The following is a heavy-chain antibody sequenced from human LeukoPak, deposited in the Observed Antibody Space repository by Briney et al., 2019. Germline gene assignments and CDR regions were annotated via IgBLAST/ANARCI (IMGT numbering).Heavy chain of an antibody. J-gene: IGHJ6*02. V-gene: IGHV3-74*01. CDR3: ARADGMQWLYYYYYGMDV. Sequence: GGSLRLSCAASGFTFSSYWMHWVRQAPGKGLVWVSRVSSDGSITDYTDSVKGRFTISRDNAKNTLYLQMNSLRAEDTAMYYCARADGMQWLYYYYYGMDVWGQGTTVTVSS. D-gene: IGHD6-19*01. CDR1: GFTFSSYW. CDR2: VSSDGSIT.